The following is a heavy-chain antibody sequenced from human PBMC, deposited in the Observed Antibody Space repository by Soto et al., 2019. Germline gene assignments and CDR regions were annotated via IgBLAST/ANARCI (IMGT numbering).Heavy chain of an antibody. CDR1: GGSISSSSYY. V-gene: IGHV4-39*01. Sequence: SETLSLTCTVSGGSISSSSYYWGWIRQPPGKGLEWIGSIYYSGSTYYNPSLKSRVTISVDTSKNQFSLKLSSVTAADTAVYYCARHTIDYGHHGHEYYFDYGGQGTLVTVSS. CDR3: ARHTIDYGHHGHEYYFDY. J-gene: IGHJ4*02. CDR2: IYYSGST. D-gene: IGHD4-17*01.